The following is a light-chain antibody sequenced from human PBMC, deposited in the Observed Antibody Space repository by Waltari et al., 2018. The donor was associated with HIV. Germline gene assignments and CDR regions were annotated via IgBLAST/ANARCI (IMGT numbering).Light chain of an antibody. CDR2: SNN. CDR3: AAWDDSLNGHWV. CDR1: SSNLGSNT. V-gene: IGLV1-44*01. Sequence: QSVLTQPPSASGTPGQRVTISCSGSSSNLGSNTVNWYQQLPGTAPNLRIYSNNQRPSGVPARFSGSKSGTSASLAISGLQSEDEADYYCAAWDDSLNGHWVFGGGTKLTVL. J-gene: IGLJ3*02.